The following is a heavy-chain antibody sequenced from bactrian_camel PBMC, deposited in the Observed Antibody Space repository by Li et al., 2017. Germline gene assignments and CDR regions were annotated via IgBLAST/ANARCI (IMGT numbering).Heavy chain of an antibody. CDR2: INSDGTNA. D-gene: IGHD6*01. V-gene: IGHV3S6*01. Sequence: HVQLVESGGGLVQPGGSLRLSCAASGFSFSSYAMHWVRQAPGKGLEWVSGINSDGTNAYYRDSPKGRFTISRDNAKNTVYLQLNSLKTEDMAMYYCIRLGGSWSDFAYWGQGTQVTVS. CDR3: IRLGGSWSDFAY. CDR1: GFSFSSYA. J-gene: IGHJ6*01.